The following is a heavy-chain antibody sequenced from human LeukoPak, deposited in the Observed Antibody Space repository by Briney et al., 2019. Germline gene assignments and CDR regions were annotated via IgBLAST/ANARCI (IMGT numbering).Heavy chain of an antibody. D-gene: IGHD6-19*01. CDR1: GASISSYY. CDR3: ASIIAVAGPFDY. J-gene: IGHJ4*02. Sequence: SETLSLTCTVSGASISSYYWSWIRQPPGKGLEWIGSIYYSGSTYYNPSLKSRVTISVDTSKNQFSLKLSSVTAADTAVYYCASIIAVAGPFDYWGQGTLVTVSS. CDR2: IYYSGST. V-gene: IGHV4-39*01.